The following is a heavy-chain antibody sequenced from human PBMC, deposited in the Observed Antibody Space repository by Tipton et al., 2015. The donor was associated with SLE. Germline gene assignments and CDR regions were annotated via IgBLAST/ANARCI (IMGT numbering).Heavy chain of an antibody. D-gene: IGHD3-16*02. V-gene: IGHV4-34*12. J-gene: IGHJ4*02. CDR2: IIDSGRT. Sequence: TLSLTCAVYGGTFSGHYWTWIRQSPGKGLEWIGDIIDSGRTNYNPSLKSRVTISIDTSKNQFSLKLSSVTAADTAVYYCARTQYTFGGVIAPFDYWGQGTLVTVSS. CDR3: ARTQYTFGGVIAPFDY. CDR1: GGTFSGHY.